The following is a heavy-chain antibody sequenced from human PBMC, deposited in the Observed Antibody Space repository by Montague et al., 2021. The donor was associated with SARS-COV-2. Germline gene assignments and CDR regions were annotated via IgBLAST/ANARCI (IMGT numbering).Heavy chain of an antibody. CDR1: GDSITNNYY. D-gene: IGHD2-21*01. J-gene: IGHJ4*02. Sequence: SETLSLTCTVSGDSITNNYYWGWIRQPPGKGLEWIGTIYHSGTTYYNPSLKSRVTISVGTSNNQFSLKLISVTAADTAVYYCARHHIVASNRAFDYWGQGTLVTVSS. CDR3: ARHHIVASNRAFDY. V-gene: IGHV4-38-2*02. CDR2: IYHSGTT.